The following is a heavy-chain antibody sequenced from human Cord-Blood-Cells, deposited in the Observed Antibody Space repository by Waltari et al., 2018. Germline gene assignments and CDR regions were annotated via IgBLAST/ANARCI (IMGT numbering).Heavy chain of an antibody. V-gene: IGHV3-43D*04. D-gene: IGHD5-12*01. CDR3: AKDIGSSYDVGYFQH. CDR1: GFTFEDYA. Sequence: EVQLVESGGVVVQPGGSLRLSCAASGFTFEDYARPWVPQPPGKGLEWVSLISWDGGSTYYADSVKGRFTISRDNSKNSLYLQMNSLRAEDTALYYCAKDIGSSYDVGYFQHWGQGTLVTVSS. CDR2: ISWDGGST. J-gene: IGHJ1*01.